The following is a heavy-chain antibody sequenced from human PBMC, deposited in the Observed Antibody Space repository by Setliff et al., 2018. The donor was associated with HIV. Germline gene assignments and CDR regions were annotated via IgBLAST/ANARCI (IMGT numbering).Heavy chain of an antibody. CDR1: GFTFSTYG. J-gene: IGHJ4*02. D-gene: IGHD1-1*01. CDR3: ASARIPTGGTSTSFDY. Sequence: GGSLRLSCAASGFTFSTYGMHWVRQAPGKGLEWVAFIRSDETNKYYSDSVKGRFTISRDNSKNTLYLQVNSLRPEDTAVYYCASARIPTGGTSTSFDYWGQGTLVTVSS. V-gene: IGHV3-30*02. CDR2: IRSDETNK.